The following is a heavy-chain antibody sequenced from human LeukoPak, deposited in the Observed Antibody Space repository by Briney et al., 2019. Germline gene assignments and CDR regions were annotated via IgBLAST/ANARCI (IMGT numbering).Heavy chain of an antibody. Sequence: ASVKVSCKASGYTFTSYYMHWVRQAPGQGLEWMGIINPSGGSTSYAQKFQGRVTMTTDTSTSTAYMELRSLRSDDTAVYYCASLYVDTAMVREKNYYYGMDVWGQGTTVTVSS. CDR1: GYTFTSYY. J-gene: IGHJ6*02. D-gene: IGHD5-18*01. CDR3: ASLYVDTAMVREKNYYYGMDV. V-gene: IGHV1-46*01. CDR2: INPSGGST.